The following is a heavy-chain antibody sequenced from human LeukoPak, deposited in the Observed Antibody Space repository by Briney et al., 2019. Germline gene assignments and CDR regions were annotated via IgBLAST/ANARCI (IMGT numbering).Heavy chain of an antibody. CDR2: ISDTGGST. CDR3: AKAKGGGSPGRDYFDY. J-gene: IGHJ4*02. Sequence: PGGTLRLSCAASGFTFSSYDMSWVRQAPGKGLEWVSGISDTGGSTYYADSVKGRFTISRDNSKNTLYLQMNSLRAEDTAVYYCAKAKGGGSPGRDYFDYWGQGTLVTVSS. V-gene: IGHV3-23*01. CDR1: GFTFSSYD. D-gene: IGHD3-10*01.